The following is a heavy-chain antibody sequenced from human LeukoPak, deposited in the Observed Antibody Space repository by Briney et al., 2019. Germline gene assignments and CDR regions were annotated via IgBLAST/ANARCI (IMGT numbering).Heavy chain of an antibody. J-gene: IGHJ4*02. CDR2: VYYSGST. D-gene: IGHD3-16*02. CDR1: GGSISSGGYS. CDR3: ASNGGSYPEQFDY. V-gene: IGHV4-30-4*07. Sequence: PSETLSLTCAVSGGSISSGGYSWSWIRQPPGKGLEWIGYVYYSGSTYYNASFKSRVTISTGTSKNLFSLKLSSVTAADTAVYFCASNGGSYPEQFDYWGQGTLVTVSS.